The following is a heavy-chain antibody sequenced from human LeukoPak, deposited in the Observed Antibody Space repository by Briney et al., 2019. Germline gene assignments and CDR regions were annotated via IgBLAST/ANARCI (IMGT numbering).Heavy chain of an antibody. D-gene: IGHD2-2*01. J-gene: IGHJ6*02. Sequence: GGSLRLSCAVSGSTFRSYETTWVRQAPGKGLEWASYISSSGSTIYYAASVKGRFTISRDNAKNSLYLQMNSLRAEDTAVYYCAREGYCSSTSCVYGMDVWGQGTTVTVSS. CDR2: ISSSGSTI. V-gene: IGHV3-48*03. CDR1: GSTFRSYE. CDR3: AREGYCSSTSCVYGMDV.